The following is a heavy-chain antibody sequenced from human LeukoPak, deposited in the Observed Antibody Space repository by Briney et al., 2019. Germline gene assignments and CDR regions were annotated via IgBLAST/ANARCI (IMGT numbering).Heavy chain of an antibody. V-gene: IGHV4-59*01. CDR3: ARVMDFWSGLYYYYGMDV. CDR2: IYYSGST. Sequence: SETLSLTCTVSGGSISSYYWSWSRQPPGKGLEWIRYIYYSGSTNYNPSLKSRVTISVDTSKNQFSLKLSSVTAADTAVYYCARVMDFWSGLYYYYGMDVWGQGTTVTVSS. J-gene: IGHJ6*02. D-gene: IGHD3-3*01. CDR1: GGSISSYY.